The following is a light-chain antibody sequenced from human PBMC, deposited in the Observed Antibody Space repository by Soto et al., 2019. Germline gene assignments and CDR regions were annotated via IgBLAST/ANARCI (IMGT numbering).Light chain of an antibody. V-gene: IGKV3-20*01. Sequence: EIVLTQSPGTLSLSPGERATLSCRASQSVSSTYSAWYQQKPGQAPRLLIYGASSRAAGIPDGFSGSGSGTDFTLIISRLEAEDFAVYYCQQYTNSPEWTFGQGTKVEIK. J-gene: IGKJ1*01. CDR2: GAS. CDR3: QQYTNSPEWT. CDR1: QSVSSTY.